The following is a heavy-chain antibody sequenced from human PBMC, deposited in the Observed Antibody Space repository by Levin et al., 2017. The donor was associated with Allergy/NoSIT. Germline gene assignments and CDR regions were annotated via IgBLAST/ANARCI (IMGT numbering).Heavy chain of an antibody. V-gene: IGHV3-23*01. CDR1: GFTFSSYA. CDR3: AKRIRDGYNYGYPDY. D-gene: IGHD5-18*01. CDR2: VGGSGGSI. Sequence: GGSLRLSCAVSGFTFSSYAMSWVRQAPGKGLEWVSSVGGSGGSIKYADSVKGRFTISRDNSKNTLYLQMNSLRAEDTAVYYCAKRIRDGYNYGYPDYWGQGTLVTVSS. J-gene: IGHJ4*02.